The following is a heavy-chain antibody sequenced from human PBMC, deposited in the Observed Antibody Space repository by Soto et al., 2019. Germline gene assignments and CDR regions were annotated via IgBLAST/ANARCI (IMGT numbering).Heavy chain of an antibody. Sequence: GGSLRLSCAASGFTFSSYSMNWVRQAPGKGLEWVSYISSSSSTIYYADSVEGRFTISRDIAKNSLYLQMNSLRDEDTAVYYCVKYCYFAGLLEYFDYWGQGTLVTVSS. CDR2: ISSSSSTI. D-gene: IGHD3-9*01. J-gene: IGHJ4*02. CDR3: VKYCYFAGLLEYFDY. CDR1: GFTFSSYS. V-gene: IGHV3-48*02.